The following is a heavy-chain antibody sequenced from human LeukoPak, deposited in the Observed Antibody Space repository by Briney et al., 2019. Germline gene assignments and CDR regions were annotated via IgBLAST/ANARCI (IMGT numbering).Heavy chain of an antibody. J-gene: IGHJ4*02. Sequence: ASVKVSCKVFGYTLTELSMHWVRQAPGKGLEWMGGFEPEDDETIFAQKFQGRVTMTEDTSTDTAYVELSSLRSEDTAVYYCATVRRGYSGYDSYLFDYWGQGTLVTVSS. CDR3: ATVRRGYSGYDSYLFDY. D-gene: IGHD5-12*01. CDR2: FEPEDDET. V-gene: IGHV1-24*01. CDR1: GYTLTELS.